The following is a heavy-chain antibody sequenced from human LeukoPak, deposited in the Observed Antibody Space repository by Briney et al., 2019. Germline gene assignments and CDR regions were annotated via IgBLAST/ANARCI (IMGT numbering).Heavy chain of an antibody. CDR2: ISYDGSNK. CDR1: GFTFSSYA. D-gene: IGHD4-23*01. CDR3: AKYGGNSVYYYYYMDV. Sequence: GGSLRLSCAASGFTFSSYAMHWVRQAPGKGLEWVAVISYDGSNKYYADSVKGRFTISRDNSKNTLYLQMNSLRAEDTAVYYCAKYGGNSVYYYYYMDVWGKGTTVTVSS. V-gene: IGHV3-30-3*02. J-gene: IGHJ6*03.